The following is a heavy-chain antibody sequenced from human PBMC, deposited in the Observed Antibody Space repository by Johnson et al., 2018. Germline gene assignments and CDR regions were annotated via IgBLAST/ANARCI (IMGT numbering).Heavy chain of an antibody. V-gene: IGHV3-30*18. CDR1: GFTFSSYG. J-gene: IGHJ6*03. Sequence: QVQLQESGGGVVQPGRSLRLSCVASGFTFSSYGMHWVRQAPGKGLEWVAVISYDGNSKYYSDSVKGRFTISRENSKNTQYLQMNSLRGEDTAVSYWAKSREWLNFYYYRDVWGKGTTVTVSS. CDR2: ISYDGNSK. D-gene: IGHD3-3*01. CDR3: AKSREWLNFYYYRDV.